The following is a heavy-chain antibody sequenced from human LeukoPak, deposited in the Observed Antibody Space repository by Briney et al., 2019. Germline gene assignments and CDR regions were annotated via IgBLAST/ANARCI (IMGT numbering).Heavy chain of an antibody. Sequence: ASVKVSCKASGYTFTGYYMHWVRQAPGQGLEWMGWINPKSGGTNYAQKFQGRVTMTRATSISTAYMEPSRLRHDDTAVYCCGRGGGTIFGVVNDWGQGTLVTVSP. D-gene: IGHD3-3*01. CDR2: INPKSGGT. CDR3: GRGGGTIFGVVND. V-gene: IGHV1-2*02. J-gene: IGHJ4*02. CDR1: GYTFTGYY.